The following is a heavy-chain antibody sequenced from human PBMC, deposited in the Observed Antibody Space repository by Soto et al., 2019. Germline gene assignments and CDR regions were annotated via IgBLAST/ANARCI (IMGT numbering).Heavy chain of an antibody. V-gene: IGHV1-18*01. D-gene: IGHD6-19*01. CDR2: ISAYNGNT. J-gene: IGHJ4*02. CDR3: ARDLSIAVASWEGYFAY. Sequence: VSVKVSCKASGYTFTSYGISWVRQAPGQGLEWMGWISAYNGNTNYAQKLQGRVTMTTDTSTSTAYMELRSLRSDDTAVYYCARDLSIAVASWEGYFAYWGQGTLVTVSS. CDR1: GYTFTSYG.